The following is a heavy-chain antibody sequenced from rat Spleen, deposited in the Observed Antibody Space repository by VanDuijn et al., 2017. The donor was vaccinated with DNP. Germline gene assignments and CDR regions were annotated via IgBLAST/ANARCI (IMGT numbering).Heavy chain of an antibody. Sequence: QVQLKESGPGLVQPSQTLSLTCTVSGFSLTSYTVNWVRQPPGKGLEWIAAISSGGSTYYNSALRSRLSISRDTSKSQVFLKMNSLQTEDTAMYFCGRHYTYWGQGVMVTVSS. CDR2: ISSGGST. CDR1: GFSLTSYT. V-gene: IGHV2-6*01. J-gene: IGHJ2*01. D-gene: IGHD1-1*01. CDR3: GRHYTY.